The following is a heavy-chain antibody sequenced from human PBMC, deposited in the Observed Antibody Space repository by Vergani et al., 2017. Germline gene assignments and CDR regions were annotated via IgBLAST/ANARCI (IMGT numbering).Heavy chain of an antibody. D-gene: IGHD3-22*01. J-gene: IGHJ4*02. CDR3: ARGDSSGYHEKYYFDY. Sequence: QVQLVESGGGVVQPGRSLRLSCAASGFTFSSYGMHWVRQAPGKGLEWVAVIWYDGSNKYYADSVKGRFTISRDNSKNTLYLQMNSLRAEDTAVYYCARGDSSGYHEKYYFDYWGQGTLVTVSS. V-gene: IGHV3-33*01. CDR2: IWYDGSNK. CDR1: GFTFSSYG.